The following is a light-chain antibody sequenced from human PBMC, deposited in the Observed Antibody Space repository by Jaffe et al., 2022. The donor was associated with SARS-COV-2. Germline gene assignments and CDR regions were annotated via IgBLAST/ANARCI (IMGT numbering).Light chain of an antibody. CDR1: SSDIGGYNY. CDR3: SSYTSTNTWV. V-gene: IGLV2-14*01. CDR2: EVS. Sequence: QSALTQPASVSGSPGQSITISCTGTSSDIGGYNYVSWYLHHPGKAPKLMIYEVSNRPSGVSNRFSGSKSGNTASLTISGLQAEDEADYYCSSYTSTNTWVFGGGTKLTVL. J-gene: IGLJ3*02.